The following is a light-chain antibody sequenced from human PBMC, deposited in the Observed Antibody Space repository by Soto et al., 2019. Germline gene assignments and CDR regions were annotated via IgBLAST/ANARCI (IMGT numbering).Light chain of an antibody. V-gene: IGLV1-40*01. CDR2: GNS. CDR1: SSNIGAGYD. Sequence: QSVLTQPPSVSGAPGQRVTISCTGSSSNIGAGYDVHWYQQLPGTPPKLIIYGNSNRPSGVPDRFSGSKSGTSASLAITGLQAEDESDYYCASYDSSLSGLVFGGGTKLTVL. J-gene: IGLJ2*01. CDR3: ASYDSSLSGLV.